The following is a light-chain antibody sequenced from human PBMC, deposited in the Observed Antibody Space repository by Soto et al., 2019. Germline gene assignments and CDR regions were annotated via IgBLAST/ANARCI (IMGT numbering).Light chain of an antibody. CDR3: QQYGSSPLT. CDR2: GAS. Sequence: EIVLTQSPGTLSLSPGERATLSCRASQSVSSSYLGWYQQKPGQAPRLLIYGASSRATGIPDRFSGSGSGTDFTLTISRLEPEDCAVYYCQQYGSSPLTFGGGTKVEIK. CDR1: QSVSSSY. V-gene: IGKV3-20*01. J-gene: IGKJ4*01.